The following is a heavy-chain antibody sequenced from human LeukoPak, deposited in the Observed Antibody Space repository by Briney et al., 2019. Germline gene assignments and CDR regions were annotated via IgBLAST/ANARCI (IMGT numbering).Heavy chain of an antibody. J-gene: IGHJ4*02. V-gene: IGHV3-7*01. Sequence: PGGSLRFSCAGFTFSSSWMSWVRQAPGKGLEWVANIKQDGSEKYYVDSVKGRFTISRDTTKNSLYLQMNSLRAEDTAVYYCWAADLDYWGQGTLVTVSS. D-gene: IGHD6-13*01. CDR2: IKQDGSEK. CDR1: GFTFSSSW. CDR3: WAADLDY.